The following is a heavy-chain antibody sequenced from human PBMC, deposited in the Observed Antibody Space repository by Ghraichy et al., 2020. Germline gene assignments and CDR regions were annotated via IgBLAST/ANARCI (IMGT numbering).Heavy chain of an antibody. D-gene: IGHD3-10*01. CDR3: ARLDYYGSGMLGPIDY. J-gene: IGHJ4*02. Sequence: SETLSLTCTVSGGSISSSSYYWGWIRQPPGKGLEWIGSIYYSGSTYYNPSLKSRVTISVDTSKNQFSLKLSSVTAADTAVYYCARLDYYGSGMLGPIDYWGQGTLVTVSS. V-gene: IGHV4-39*01. CDR2: IYYSGST. CDR1: GGSISSSSYY.